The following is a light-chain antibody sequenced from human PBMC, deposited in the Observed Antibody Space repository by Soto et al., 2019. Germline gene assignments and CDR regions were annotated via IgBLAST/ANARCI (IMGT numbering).Light chain of an antibody. CDR1: SSDVDGYNF. CDR2: DVS. Sequence: QSALTQAASVSGSPGQSISISCTGTSSDVDGYNFVSWYQHHPGKAPKLIIYDVSNRPSGVSSRFSGFKSGNTASLTVSGLQAEDEADYYCTSYTTSFTYVFGTGTKVTVL. J-gene: IGLJ1*01. V-gene: IGLV2-14*03. CDR3: TSYTTSFTYV.